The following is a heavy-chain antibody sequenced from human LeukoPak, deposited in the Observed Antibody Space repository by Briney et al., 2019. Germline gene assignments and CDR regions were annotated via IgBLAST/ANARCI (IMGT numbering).Heavy chain of an antibody. CDR2: IYPDDSRT. V-gene: IGHV5-51*01. J-gene: IGHJ4*02. CDR3: ARPDYFASHD. Sequence: GESLKISCQASGYNFPKSWIGWVRQMPDKGLEWVAIIYPDDSRTNYSPSFQGHVTISVDRSINTAYLQWSSLRASDTAMYYCARPDYFASHDWGQGTLVPVSS. D-gene: IGHD3-9*01. CDR1: GYNFPKSW.